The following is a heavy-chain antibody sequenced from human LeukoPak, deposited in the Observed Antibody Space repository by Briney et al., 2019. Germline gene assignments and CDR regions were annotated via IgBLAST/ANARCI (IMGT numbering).Heavy chain of an antibody. CDR2: ISNDERDK. J-gene: IGHJ4*02. CDR1: GLTFSTYH. V-gene: IGHV3-30*18. D-gene: IGHD3-3*01. Sequence: GRSLRLSCGASGLTFSTYHMHWVRQSPGKGLEWVAVISNDERDKWYTDSVEGRFTISRDNSKNTLYLQINSLRTEDTGVYYCAKDGVNGGLFEYWGQGTLVTVSS. CDR3: AKDGVNGGLFEY.